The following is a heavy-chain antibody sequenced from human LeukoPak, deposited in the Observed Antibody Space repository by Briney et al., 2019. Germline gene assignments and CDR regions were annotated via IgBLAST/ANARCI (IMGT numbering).Heavy chain of an antibody. J-gene: IGHJ4*02. D-gene: IGHD3-3*01. V-gene: IGHV4-34*01. CDR2: INHSGST. Sequence: SETLSLTCAVYGGSFSGYYWSWIRQPPGKGLEWIGEINHSGSTNYNPSLKSRVTISVDTSKNQFSLKLSSVTAADTAVYYCARGRYDFWSGYYRGSQAYFDYWGQGTLVTVSS. CDR3: ARGRYDFWSGYYRGSQAYFDY. CDR1: GGSFSGYY.